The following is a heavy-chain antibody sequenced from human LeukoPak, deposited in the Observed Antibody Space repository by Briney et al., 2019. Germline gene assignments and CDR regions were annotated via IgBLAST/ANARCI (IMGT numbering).Heavy chain of an antibody. CDR3: ATFPLRYCSSTSCYLYYYYGMDV. CDR2: ISAYNGNT. CDR1: GYTFTSYG. Sequence: ASVKVSCKASGYTFTSYGIGWVRQAPGQGLEWMGWISAYNGNTNYAQKLQGRVTMTTDTSTSTAYMELRSLRSDDTAVYYCATFPLRYCSSTSCYLYYYYGMDVWGQGTTVTVSS. V-gene: IGHV1-18*01. J-gene: IGHJ6*02. D-gene: IGHD2-2*01.